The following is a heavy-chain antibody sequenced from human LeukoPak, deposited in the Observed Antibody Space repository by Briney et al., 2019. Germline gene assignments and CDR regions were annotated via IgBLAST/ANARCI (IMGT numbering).Heavy chain of an antibody. CDR3: ARLYLPYTSAWYGSAFDI. V-gene: IGHV5-51*01. Sequence: GESLKISCKGSGYSFTSYWIGWVRQMPGKGLEWMGFIYPGDSDTRYSPSFQGQVTISADRSITTAYLQWSSLKASDTAMYYCARLYLPYTSAWYGSAFDIWGQGTMVTVSS. J-gene: IGHJ3*02. CDR1: GYSFTSYW. D-gene: IGHD6-13*01. CDR2: IYPGDSDT.